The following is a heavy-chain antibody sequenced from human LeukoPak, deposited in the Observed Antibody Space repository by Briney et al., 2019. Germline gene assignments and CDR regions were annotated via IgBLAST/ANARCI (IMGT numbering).Heavy chain of an antibody. J-gene: IGHJ6*02. V-gene: IGHV1-8*01. CDR2: MNPNSGNT. Sequence: ASVKVSCKASGYTFTSYDINWVRQATGQGLEWMGWMNPNSGNTGYAQKFQGRVTMTRNTSISTAYMELSSLRSEDTAVYYCARRLGYGLYYYYYGMDVWGQGTTVTVSS. CDR1: GYTFTSYD. D-gene: IGHD3-16*01. CDR3: ARRLGYGLYYYYYGMDV.